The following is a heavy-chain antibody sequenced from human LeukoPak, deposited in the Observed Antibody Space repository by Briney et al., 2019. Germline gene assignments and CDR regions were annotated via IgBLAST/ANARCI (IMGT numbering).Heavy chain of an antibody. Sequence: PGGSLRLSCSAFGFAFDKYVMNWVRQAPEKGLEWVSTIDSDSARTYYADSVNGRFTISRDNYKNTLYLQMNSLRAEDTAVYYCAKDGTNLEWLLKGDYWGQGTLVTVSS. V-gene: IGHV3-23*01. CDR2: IDSDSART. D-gene: IGHD3-3*01. CDR3: AKDGTNLEWLLKGDY. CDR1: GFAFDKYV. J-gene: IGHJ4*02.